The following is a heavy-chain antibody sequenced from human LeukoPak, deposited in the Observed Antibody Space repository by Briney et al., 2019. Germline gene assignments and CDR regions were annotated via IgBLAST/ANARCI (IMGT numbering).Heavy chain of an antibody. V-gene: IGHV1-46*01. CDR3: ARAGFWSGYYSRDYYYYYYMDV. CDR2: INPSDGAT. CDR1: GYTFTMYY. Sequence: ASVKVSCKASGYTFTMYYIHWVRQAPGQGLEWMGMINPSDGATTYAQRFQGRVTMTRDMSTTTVYMDLRSLRSDDTAVYYCARAGFWSGYYSRDYYYYYYMDVWGKGTTVTVSS. J-gene: IGHJ6*03. D-gene: IGHD3-3*01.